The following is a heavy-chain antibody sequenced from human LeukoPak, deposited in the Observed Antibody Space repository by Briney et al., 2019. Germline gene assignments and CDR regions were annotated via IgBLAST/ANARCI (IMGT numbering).Heavy chain of an antibody. CDR2: INTNTGNP. CDR3: ARDLIARLRLGELSPLDY. D-gene: IGHD3-16*02. CDR1: GYTFTSYA. Sequence: ASVKVSCKASGYTFTSYAMNWVRQAPGQGLEWMGWINTNTGNPAYAQGFTGRFVFSLDTSVSTAYLQISSLKAEDTAVYYCARDLIARLRLGELSPLDYWGQGTLVTVSS. J-gene: IGHJ4*02. V-gene: IGHV7-4-1*02.